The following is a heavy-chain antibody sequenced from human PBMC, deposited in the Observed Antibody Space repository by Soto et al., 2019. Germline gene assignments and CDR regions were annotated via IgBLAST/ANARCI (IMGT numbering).Heavy chain of an antibody. D-gene: IGHD3-10*01. CDR1: GLTVSSNY. V-gene: IGHV3-66*01. Sequence: EVQLVESGGGLVQPGGSLRVSCTASGLTVSSNYMSWVRQAPGRGLEWVSVIYSGGSTYYADSVKGRFTISRDISKNTPYLQVSSLRAEDTAVYYCAILRGEATHTVFDYWGQGTLVAVSS. CDR2: IYSGGST. J-gene: IGHJ4*02. CDR3: AILRGEATHTVFDY.